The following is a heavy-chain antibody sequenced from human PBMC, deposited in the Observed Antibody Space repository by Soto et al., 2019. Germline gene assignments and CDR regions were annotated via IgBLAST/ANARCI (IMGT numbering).Heavy chain of an antibody. V-gene: IGHV3-33*01. CDR2: IWYDGSNK. CDR1: GFTFSSYG. D-gene: IGHD2-15*01. Sequence: GGSLRLSCAASGFTFSSYGMHWVRQAPGKGLEWVAVIWYDGSNKYYADSVKGRFTISRDNSKNTLYLQMNSLRAEDTAVYYCARDRMIYCSGGSCRGSYFDYWGQGTLVTAPQ. CDR3: ARDRMIYCSGGSCRGSYFDY. J-gene: IGHJ4*02.